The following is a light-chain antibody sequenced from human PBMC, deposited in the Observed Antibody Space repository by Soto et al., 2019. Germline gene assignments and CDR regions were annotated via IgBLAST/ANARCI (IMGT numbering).Light chain of an antibody. V-gene: IGLV2-14*01. J-gene: IGLJ3*02. Sequence: QSALTQPASVSGSPGQSITISCSGTSSDIGGYNYVSWYQQHPGKAPKLVICEVSDRPSGVSNRFSGSKSGNTASLTISGLQAEDEADYYCSSYTSSTTVVFGGGTKLIVL. CDR1: SSDIGGYNY. CDR2: EVS. CDR3: SSYTSSTTVV.